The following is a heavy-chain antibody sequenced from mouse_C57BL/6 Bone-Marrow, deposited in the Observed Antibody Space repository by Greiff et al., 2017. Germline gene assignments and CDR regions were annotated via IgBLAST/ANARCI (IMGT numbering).Heavy chain of an antibody. J-gene: IGHJ2*01. CDR2: IHPNSGST. V-gene: IGHV1-64*01. CDR1: GYTFTSYW. CDR3: ARSVYYPYDVGGH. Sequence: QVQLQQPGAELVKPGASVKLSCKASGYTFTSYWMHWVKQRPGQGLEWIGMIHPNSGSTNYNEKFKSKATLTVDKSSSTAYMQLSSLTSEDSAVYYCARSVYYPYDVGGHWGQGTTPTVSS. D-gene: IGHD2-2*01.